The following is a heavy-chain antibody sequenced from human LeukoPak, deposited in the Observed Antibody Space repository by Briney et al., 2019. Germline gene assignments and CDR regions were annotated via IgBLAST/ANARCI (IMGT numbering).Heavy chain of an antibody. Sequence: GASVKVSCKASGYTFTSYAMHWVRQAPGQRLEWMGWINAGNGNTKYSQKFQGRVTITRDTSASTAYMELSSLRSEDTAVYYCASGGYCSSTSCYLPPFDPWGQGTLVTVS. D-gene: IGHD2-2*01. CDR2: INAGNGNT. J-gene: IGHJ5*02. CDR3: ASGGYCSSTSCYLPPFDP. V-gene: IGHV1-3*01. CDR1: GYTFTSYA.